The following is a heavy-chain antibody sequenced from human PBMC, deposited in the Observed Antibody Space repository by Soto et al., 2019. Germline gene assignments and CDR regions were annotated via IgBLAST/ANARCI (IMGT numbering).Heavy chain of an antibody. CDR3: ARDQRGVTPLYYCYYMDV. CDR1: GFTVSSNY. J-gene: IGHJ6*03. CDR2: IYSGGST. Sequence: EVQLVESGGGLVQPGGSLRLSCAASGFTVSSNYMSWVRQAPGKGLEWVLVIYSGGSTYYADSVQGRFTISRDNSKNTLYLQMNSLRAEDTAVYYCARDQRGVTPLYYCYYMDVWGKGTTVTVSS. D-gene: IGHD3-10*01. V-gene: IGHV3-66*01.